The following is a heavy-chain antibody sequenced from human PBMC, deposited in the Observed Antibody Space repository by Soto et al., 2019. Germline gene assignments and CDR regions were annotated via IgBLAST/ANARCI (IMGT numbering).Heavy chain of an antibody. V-gene: IGHV1-18*01. D-gene: IGHD3-9*01. CDR3: ARVPGYDILTMEVYYYMDV. CDR2: ISAYNGNT. Sequence: ASVKVSCKASGYTFTSYGISWVRQAPGQGLEWMGWISAYNGNTNYAQKLQGRVTMTTDTSTSTAYMELRSLRSDDTAVYYCARVPGYDILTMEVYYYMDVWGKGTTVTVSS. J-gene: IGHJ6*03. CDR1: GYTFTSYG.